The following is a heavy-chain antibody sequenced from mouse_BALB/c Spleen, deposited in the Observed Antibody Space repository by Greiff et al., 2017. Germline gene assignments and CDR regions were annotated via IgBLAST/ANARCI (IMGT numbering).Heavy chain of an antibody. Sequence: EVHLVESGGGLVKPGGSLKLSCAASGFAFSSYYMSWVRQTPEKRLEWVAYISSGGGCTYYPDTVKGRFTISRDNAKNTLYLQMSSLKSEDTAMYYGARQGGYGKPYYAMDYWGQGTSVTVSS. J-gene: IGHJ4*01. CDR3: ARQGGYGKPYYAMDY. D-gene: IGHD2-10*02. CDR2: ISSGGGCT. V-gene: IGHV5-12-1*01. CDR1: GFAFSSYY.